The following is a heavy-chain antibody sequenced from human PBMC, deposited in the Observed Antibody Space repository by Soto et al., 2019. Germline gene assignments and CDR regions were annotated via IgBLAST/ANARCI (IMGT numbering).Heavy chain of an antibody. CDR2: ISFDGSNT. J-gene: IGHJ5*02. D-gene: IGHD6-13*01. CDR1: GSTFGDYG. Sequence: PGGSLRLSCAASGSTFGDYGIHWVRQAPGKGLQWVATISFDGSNTHYVDSVQGRFTISRDNSVNTVFLQMNGLRVEDTAVYYCARHPERIAQIGWFDPWGQGTLVTVS. CDR3: ARHPERIAQIGWFDP. V-gene: IGHV3-30*03.